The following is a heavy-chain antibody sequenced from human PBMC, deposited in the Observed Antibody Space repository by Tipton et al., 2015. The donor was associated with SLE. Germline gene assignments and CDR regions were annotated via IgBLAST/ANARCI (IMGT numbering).Heavy chain of an antibody. Sequence: TLSLTCSVSGASVGPAHNYWSWVRQPPGERPEWIGSIYSTGSAFYNPSLKSRVTISLDSSKNQFSLKLTSVTAADTAVYYCAREALVTTPGVFDNWSQGTLVTVSS. D-gene: IGHD4-17*01. V-gene: IGHV4-39*07. CDR2: IYSTGSA. CDR3: AREALVTTPGVFDN. CDR1: GASVGPAHNY. J-gene: IGHJ4*02.